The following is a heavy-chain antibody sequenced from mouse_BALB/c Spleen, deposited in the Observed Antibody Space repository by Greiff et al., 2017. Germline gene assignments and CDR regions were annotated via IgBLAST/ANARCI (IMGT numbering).Heavy chain of an antibody. CDR1: GYTFTSYW. V-gene: IGHV1-7*01. Sequence: VQLQQSGAELAKPGASVKMSCKASGYTFTSYWMHWVKQRPGQGLEWIGYINPSTGYTEYNQKFKDKATLTADKSSSTAYMQLSSLTSEDSAVYYCARQGYGNYEAMDYWGQGTSVTVSS. J-gene: IGHJ4*01. CDR3: ARQGYGNYEAMDY. CDR2: INPSTGYT. D-gene: IGHD2-1*01.